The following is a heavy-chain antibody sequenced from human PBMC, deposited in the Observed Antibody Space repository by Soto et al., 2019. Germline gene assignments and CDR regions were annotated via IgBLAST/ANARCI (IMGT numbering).Heavy chain of an antibody. CDR3: TTHEEGAPWAGGFDS. Sequence: LRLSCAASGLRFRTRAMSWVRQAPGKGLEWVASIRPGGDSTYYADSVKGRFAVSRDNSNVTLYLQMDSLRVEDTAIYYCTTHEEGAPWAGGFDSWGQGTLVTVSS. V-gene: IGHV3-23*01. D-gene: IGHD1-26*01. CDR1: GLRFRTRA. CDR2: IRPGGDST. J-gene: IGHJ5*01.